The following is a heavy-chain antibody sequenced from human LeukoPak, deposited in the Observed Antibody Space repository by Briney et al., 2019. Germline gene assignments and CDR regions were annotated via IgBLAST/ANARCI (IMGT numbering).Heavy chain of an antibody. Sequence: GGSLRLSCAASGFTVSSNYMSWVRQAPGKGLEWVSVIYSGGSTYYADSVKGRFTISRDNSKNTLYLQMNSLRAEDTAVYYCARAPTYYYDSSGYYHDYWGQGTLVTVSS. V-gene: IGHV3-53*01. D-gene: IGHD3-22*01. J-gene: IGHJ4*02. CDR2: IYSGGST. CDR1: GFTVSSNY. CDR3: ARAPTYYYDSSGYYHDY.